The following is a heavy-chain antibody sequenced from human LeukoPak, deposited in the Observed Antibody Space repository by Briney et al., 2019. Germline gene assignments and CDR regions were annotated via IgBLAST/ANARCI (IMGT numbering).Heavy chain of an antibody. CDR1: GFTFSTYA. CDR3: AREYGRFGESNNWFDP. D-gene: IGHD3-10*01. J-gene: IGHJ5*02. CDR2: IPGSGGST. Sequence: GGSLRLSCAASGFTFSTYAMSWVRQAPGKGLEWVSAIPGSGGSTYYADSLKGRFTISRDNSKNTLYLQMNSLRAEDTAVYYCAREYGRFGESNNWFDPWGQGTLVTVSS. V-gene: IGHV3-23*01.